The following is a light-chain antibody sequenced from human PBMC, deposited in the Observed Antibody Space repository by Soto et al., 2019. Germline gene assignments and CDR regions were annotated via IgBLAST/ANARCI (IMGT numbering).Light chain of an antibody. CDR2: EVS. V-gene: IGLV2-23*02. CDR1: SSDVGSYNL. CDR3: CSYAGSSTYV. J-gene: IGLJ1*01. Sequence: QSALTRPASVSGSPGQSITISCTGTSSDVGSYNLVSWYQQHPGKAPKLMIYEVSKRPSGVSNRFSGSKSGNTASLTISGLQAKDEADYYCCSYAGSSTYVFGTGTKVTVL.